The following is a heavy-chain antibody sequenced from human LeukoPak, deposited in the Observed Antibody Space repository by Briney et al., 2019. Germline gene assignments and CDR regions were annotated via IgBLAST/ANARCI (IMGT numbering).Heavy chain of an antibody. CDR3: ARAHNWNHYYYYMDV. D-gene: IGHD1-20*01. CDR1: GGTFSSYA. CDR2: IIPIFGTA. Sequence: SVKVSCKASGGTFSSYAISWVRQAPGQGLEWMGRIIPIFGTANYAQKFQGRVTITTDESTSTAYMELSSLRSEDTAVYCCARAHNWNHYYYYMDVWGKGTTVTVSS. J-gene: IGHJ6*03. V-gene: IGHV1-69*05.